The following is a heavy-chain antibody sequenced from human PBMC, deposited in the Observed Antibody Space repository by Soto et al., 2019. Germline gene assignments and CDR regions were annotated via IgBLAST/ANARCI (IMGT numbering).Heavy chain of an antibody. CDR2: INPNSGGT. Sequence: RASVKVSCKASGYTFTGYYMHWVRQAPGQGLEWMGWINPNSGGTNYAQKFQGWVTMTRDTSISTAYMELSRLRSDDTAVYYCARGGRGGIVVVPAVLADYYYGMDVWGQGTTVTVSS. CDR3: ARGGRGGIVVVPAVLADYYYGMDV. D-gene: IGHD2-2*01. CDR1: GYTFTGYY. V-gene: IGHV1-2*04. J-gene: IGHJ6*02.